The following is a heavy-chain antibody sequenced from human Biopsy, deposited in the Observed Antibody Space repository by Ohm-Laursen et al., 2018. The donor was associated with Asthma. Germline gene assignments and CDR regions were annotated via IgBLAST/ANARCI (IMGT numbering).Heavy chain of an antibody. CDR3: ARTYYDFLTGQVKDVFGV. J-gene: IGHJ3*01. V-gene: IGHV1-3*04. CDR1: GYNFISFA. Sequence: EASVKVSCKASGYNFISFAIHWVRQAPRQRLEWMGWVNTGNGDTKYSQKFQGRVTITRDTSASTAYMELRSLRSEDTATYYCARTYYDFLTGQVKDVFGVWGQGTMVTVSS. CDR2: VNTGNGDT. D-gene: IGHD3-9*01.